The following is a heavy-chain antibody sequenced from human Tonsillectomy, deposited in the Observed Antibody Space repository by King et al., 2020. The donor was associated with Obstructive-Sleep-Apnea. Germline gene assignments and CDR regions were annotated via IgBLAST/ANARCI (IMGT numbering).Heavy chain of an antibody. CDR3: AINLWVRGVITPPCDY. D-gene: IGHD3-10*01. CDR1: GYTFTSYD. V-gene: IGHV1-8*01. J-gene: IGHJ4*02. CDR2: MNPNSGNT. Sequence: QLVQSGAEVKKTGASVKVSCKASGYTFTSYDINWVRQATGQGLEWMGWMNPNSGNTGYAQKFQGRVTMTRNTSISTNYMELSSLRSKDTAVYYCAINLWVRGVITPPCDYWGQGTLVTVSS.